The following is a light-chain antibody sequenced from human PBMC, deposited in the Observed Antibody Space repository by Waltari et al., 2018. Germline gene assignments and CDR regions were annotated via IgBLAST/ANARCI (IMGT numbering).Light chain of an antibody. CDR1: QSVSSNY. J-gene: IGKJ2*01. CDR3: QQYGGSPPYT. CDR2: GAS. V-gene: IGKV3-20*01. Sequence: EIVLTQSPGTLSLXPGERVTLSCRASQSVSSNYLAWYQHKPGQAPRLLMYGASTRATGIPDRFSGSGSGTDFALTISRLEPADFVXXXCQQYGGSPPYTFGXGTKLEIK.